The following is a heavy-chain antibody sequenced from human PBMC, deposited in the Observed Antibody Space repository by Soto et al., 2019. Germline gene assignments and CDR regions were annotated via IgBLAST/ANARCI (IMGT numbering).Heavy chain of an antibody. Sequence: GGSLRLPCAASGFTFSSYSMNWVRQAPGKGLEWVSFISSSSSYIFYADSLKGRFTISRDNSKDTLYLQMNNLRAEDTAVYYCAKPPDYNWNDYWGQGTLVTVSS. CDR3: AKPPDYNWNDY. D-gene: IGHD1-20*01. CDR1: GFTFSSYS. J-gene: IGHJ4*02. V-gene: IGHV3-21*04. CDR2: ISSSSSYI.